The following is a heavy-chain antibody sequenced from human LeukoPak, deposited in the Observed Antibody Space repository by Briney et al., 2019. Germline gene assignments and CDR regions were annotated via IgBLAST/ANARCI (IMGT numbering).Heavy chain of an antibody. D-gene: IGHD3-3*01. Sequence: PSETLSLTCTVSGGSISSGSYHWGWIRQPPGKGLEWIGSIYYSGSTYYNPSLRSRVTISGDTSKKQFSLKLSSVTAADTAVYYCARGAYYDFWSGSWFDPWGQGTLVTVSS. J-gene: IGHJ5*02. CDR1: GGSISSGSYH. V-gene: IGHV4-39*01. CDR2: IYYSGST. CDR3: ARGAYYDFWSGSWFDP.